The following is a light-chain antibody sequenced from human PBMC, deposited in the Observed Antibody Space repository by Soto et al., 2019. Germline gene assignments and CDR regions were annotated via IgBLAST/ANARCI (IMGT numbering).Light chain of an antibody. V-gene: IGKV1-27*01. CDR3: QKYNSAPYT. J-gene: IGKJ2*01. CDR2: AAS. Sequence: DIQMTQSPSSLSASVGDRVTITCQASQGISNYLAWYLQRPEKVPKLLIYAASTLHSGVPSRFSGSGFGTDFTLTISSLQPEDVATYYCQKYNSAPYTFGQGTKLEIK. CDR1: QGISNY.